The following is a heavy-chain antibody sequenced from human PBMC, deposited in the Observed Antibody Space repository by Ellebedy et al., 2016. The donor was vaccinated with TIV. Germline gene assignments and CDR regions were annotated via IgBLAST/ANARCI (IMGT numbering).Heavy chain of an antibody. CDR3: ARDRSGYTSGYLVDY. CDR1: GFTFSSYT. V-gene: IGHV3-48*04. J-gene: IGHJ4*02. D-gene: IGHD5-18*01. Sequence: PGGSLRLSCAASGFTFSSYTMNWVRQAPGKGLEWVSCISSGSTSIYYADSVRGRFTVSRDNAKNSLYLQMNGLRAEDTAVYYCARDRSGYTSGYLVDYWGRGTLVTVSS. CDR2: ISSGSTSI.